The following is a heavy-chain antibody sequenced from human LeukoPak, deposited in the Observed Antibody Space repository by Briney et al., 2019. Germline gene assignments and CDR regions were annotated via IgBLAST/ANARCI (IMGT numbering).Heavy chain of an antibody. CDR1: GFTFSSYS. CDR2: VSSSSSYI. CDR3: ARHPDYSPLFDY. Sequence: PGGSLRLSCAASGFTFSSYSMNWVRQAPGKGLEWVSSVSSSSSYIYYADSVKGRFTISRDNAKNSLYLQMNSLRAEDTAVYYCARHPDYSPLFDYWGQGTLVTVSS. D-gene: IGHD4-4*01. J-gene: IGHJ4*02. V-gene: IGHV3-21*01.